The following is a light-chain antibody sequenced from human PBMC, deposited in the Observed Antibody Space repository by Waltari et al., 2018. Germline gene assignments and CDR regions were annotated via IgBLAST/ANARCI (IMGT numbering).Light chain of an antibody. J-gene: IGLJ3*02. Sequence: QSLLTQPPSASGTPGQRVTISCSGRSSHIGSNYVFWYQPLPGTAPKLLIYTNDQRPSGVPDRFSASKSGTSASLTISGLRSEDEADYYCAAWDDKLRGRGVFGGGTKLTVL. CDR1: SSHIGSNY. V-gene: IGLV1-47*01. CDR3: AAWDDKLRGRGV. CDR2: TND.